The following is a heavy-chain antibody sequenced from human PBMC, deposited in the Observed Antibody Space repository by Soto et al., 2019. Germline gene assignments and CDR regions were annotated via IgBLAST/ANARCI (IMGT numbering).Heavy chain of an antibody. CDR2: IYYSRST. CDR3: GGAGTNMVQFDY. Sequence: PSETLSLTCTVSGGSINSNFWSWIRQSPGKGLEWIGPIYYSRSTSYSPPLKSRVSIAVSTSKNQFSLDVHSETAADTAVYSCGGAGTNMVQFDYWGQGELVPVSS. CDR1: GGSINSNF. J-gene: IGHJ4*02. D-gene: IGHD3-10*01. V-gene: IGHV4-59*01.